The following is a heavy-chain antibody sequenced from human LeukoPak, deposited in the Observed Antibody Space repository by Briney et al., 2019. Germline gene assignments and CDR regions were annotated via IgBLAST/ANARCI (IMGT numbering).Heavy chain of an antibody. V-gene: IGHV3-9*03. CDR3: AKGYDAMDV. CDR1: GFTFDDYV. J-gene: IGHJ6*03. D-gene: IGHD3-16*01. Sequence: PGGSLRLSCAASGFTFDDYVMHWVRQAPGKGLEWVSGISWNSGSIGYADSVKGRFTISRDNAKNSLYLQMNSLRAEDMALYYCAKGYDAMDVWGKGTTVTVSS. CDR2: ISWNSGSI.